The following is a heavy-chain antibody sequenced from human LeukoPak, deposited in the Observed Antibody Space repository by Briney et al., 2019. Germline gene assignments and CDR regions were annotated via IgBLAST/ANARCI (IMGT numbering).Heavy chain of an antibody. Sequence: ASVKVSCKASGYTFTGYYVHWVRQAPGQGLEWMGWINPNSGGTNYAQKFQGRVTMTRATSISTAYMELSRLRSDDTAVYYCARSRIAVAGHNWFDPWGQGTLVTVSS. CDR2: INPNSGGT. J-gene: IGHJ5*02. D-gene: IGHD6-19*01. V-gene: IGHV1-2*02. CDR3: ARSRIAVAGHNWFDP. CDR1: GYTFTGYY.